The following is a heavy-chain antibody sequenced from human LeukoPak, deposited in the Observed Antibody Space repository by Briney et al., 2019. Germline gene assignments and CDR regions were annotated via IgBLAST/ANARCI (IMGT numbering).Heavy chain of an antibody. V-gene: IGHV3-23*01. CDR1: GFTFSSYA. Sequence: QPGGSLRLSCAGSGFTFSSYAMSWVRQAPGKGLEWVSAITDSGSNTFHADSVKGRLTISRDNSKNTLYLQMNSLRAEDTAIYYCAKGTANARPYYFDYWGQGTLVTVPS. CDR2: ITDSGSNT. J-gene: IGHJ4*02. D-gene: IGHD2-21*02. CDR3: AKGTANARPYYFDY.